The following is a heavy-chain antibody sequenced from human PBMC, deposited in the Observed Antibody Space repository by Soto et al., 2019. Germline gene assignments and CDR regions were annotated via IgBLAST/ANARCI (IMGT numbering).Heavy chain of an antibody. Sequence: QVQLQESGPGLVKPSETLSLTCTVSGGSISGYYWSWIRQPPGKGLEWIGYIYYSGSTNYNPSLKSRVTISVDTSKNQFSLKLSSVTAADTAVYYCARFRCCGDCYYDYWGQGTLVTVSS. CDR1: GGSISGYY. J-gene: IGHJ4*02. V-gene: IGHV4-59*01. CDR3: ARFRCCGDCYYDY. D-gene: IGHD2-21*02. CDR2: IYYSGST.